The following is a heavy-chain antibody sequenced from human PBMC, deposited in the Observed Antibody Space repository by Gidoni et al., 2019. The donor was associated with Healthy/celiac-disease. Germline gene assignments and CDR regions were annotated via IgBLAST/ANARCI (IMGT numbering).Heavy chain of an antibody. CDR1: RFTVSRNY. D-gene: IGHD3-22*01. CDR3: AREGNYYDSSGYSNWFDP. CDR2: IYSGGST. Sequence: LVESGGGLIQPGGSLRLSCAASRFTVSRNYMSWVRQAPGKGLEGVSVIYSGGSTYYADSVKGRFTISRDNSKNTLYLQMNSLRAEDTAVYYCAREGNYYDSSGYSNWFDPWGQGTLVTVSS. J-gene: IGHJ5*02. V-gene: IGHV3-53*01.